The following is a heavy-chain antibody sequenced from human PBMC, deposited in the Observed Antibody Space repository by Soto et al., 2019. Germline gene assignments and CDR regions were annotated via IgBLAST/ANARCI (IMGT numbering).Heavy chain of an antibody. CDR1: GFSLSTSGVG. J-gene: IGHJ5*02. D-gene: IGHD6-19*01. CDR3: AHHSSTYSSGGYWFDP. V-gene: IGHV2-5*02. Sequence: QITLKESGPTLVKPTQTLTLTCTFSGFSLSTSGVGVGWIRQPPGKALEWLALIYWDDDKRYSPSLKSRRTITXXPXNXXVVLTRTNMDPVDTATYYCAHHSSTYSSGGYWFDPWGQGTLVTVSS. CDR2: IYWDDDK.